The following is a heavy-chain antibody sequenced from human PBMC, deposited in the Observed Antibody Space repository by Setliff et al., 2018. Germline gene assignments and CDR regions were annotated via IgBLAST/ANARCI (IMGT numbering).Heavy chain of an antibody. CDR3: ARGPRFDYESPTYRRRFDP. Sequence: SENLSLTCAVYGGSFSGYYWNWIRQAPGKGLEWIGEINHRGTTSYTPSLKGRVTISVDTSKNLFSLKLSSVTAADTAVYFCARGPRFDYESPTYRRRFDPWGQGTAVTVSS. V-gene: IGHV4-34*01. CDR1: GGSFSGYY. J-gene: IGHJ5*02. CDR2: INHRGTT. D-gene: IGHD3-22*01.